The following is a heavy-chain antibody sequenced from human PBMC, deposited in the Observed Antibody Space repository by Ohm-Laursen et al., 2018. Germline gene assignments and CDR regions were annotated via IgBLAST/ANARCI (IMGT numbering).Heavy chain of an antibody. J-gene: IGHJ4*02. CDR2: FYSGGNT. D-gene: IGHD3-10*01. Sequence: SLRLSCTASGFTVSSNHMSWVRRAPGKGLEWVSTFYSGGNTYYADSVKGRVTISRDNSKNTLHLQVNSLRVEDTAVYYCVGERDGSMNYWGQGSLVTVSS. CDR1: GFTVSSNH. V-gene: IGHV3-53*01. CDR3: VGERDGSMNY.